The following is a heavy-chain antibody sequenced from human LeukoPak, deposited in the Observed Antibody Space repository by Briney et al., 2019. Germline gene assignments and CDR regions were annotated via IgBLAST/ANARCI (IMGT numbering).Heavy chain of an antibody. Sequence: SETLSLTCSVSGGSISSGDYFWTWIRQPPGKGLEWIGYIYYSGSTYYNPSLKSRVTISVDTSKNQFSLKLSSVTAADTAVYYCAREKYNYYYYYGMDVWGQGTTVTVSS. D-gene: IGHD6-6*01. CDR3: AREKYNYYYYYGMDV. CDR1: GGSISSGDYF. V-gene: IGHV4-30-4*01. CDR2: IYYSGST. J-gene: IGHJ6*02.